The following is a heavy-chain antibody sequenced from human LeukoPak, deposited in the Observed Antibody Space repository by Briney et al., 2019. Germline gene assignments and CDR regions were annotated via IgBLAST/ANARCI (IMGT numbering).Heavy chain of an antibody. Sequence: GGSLRLSCAASGFTFSGSAMHWVRQASGKGLEWVGRIRSKANSYATAYAASVKGRFTISRDDSKNTAYLQMNSLKTEDTAVYYCTRLGDIVGAHFDYRGQGTLVTVSS. V-gene: IGHV3-73*01. CDR3: TRLGDIVGAHFDY. J-gene: IGHJ4*02. CDR1: GFTFSGSA. CDR2: IRSKANSYAT. D-gene: IGHD1-26*01.